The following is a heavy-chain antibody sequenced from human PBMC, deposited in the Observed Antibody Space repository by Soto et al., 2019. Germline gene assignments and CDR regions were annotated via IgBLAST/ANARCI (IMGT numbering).Heavy chain of an antibody. D-gene: IGHD3-10*01. J-gene: IGHJ4*02. CDR3: AREMSSWSDH. CDR1: GGSFSGYY. V-gene: IGHV4-34*01. Sequence: LSLTCAVYGGSFSGYYWSWIRQPPGKGLEWIGEINHSGSTNYNPSLKSRVTISVDTSKNQFSLKLSSVTAADTAVYYCAREMSSWSDHWGQGTLVTVSS. CDR2: INHSGST.